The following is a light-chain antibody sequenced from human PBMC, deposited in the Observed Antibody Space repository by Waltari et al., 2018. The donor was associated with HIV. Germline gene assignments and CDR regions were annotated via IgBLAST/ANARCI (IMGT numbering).Light chain of an antibody. CDR1: KLGNKY. Sequence: SYELTQPPSVSVSPGQTASITCSGDKLGNKYVCWYQQKAGQSPVLVIYQDSKRPSGIPERFSGSNSENTATLTISGTQAMDEADYYCQAWDSSTGVFGTGTKVTVL. J-gene: IGLJ1*01. CDR2: QDS. CDR3: QAWDSSTGV. V-gene: IGLV3-1*01.